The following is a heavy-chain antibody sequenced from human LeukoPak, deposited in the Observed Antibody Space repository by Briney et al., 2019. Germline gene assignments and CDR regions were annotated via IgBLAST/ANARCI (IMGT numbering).Heavy chain of an antibody. CDR2: ISFDETKE. CDR3: VNSNFDP. CDR1: GFTFSSYG. V-gene: IGHV3-30*02. Sequence: GGSLRLSCAASGFTFSSYGMHWDRQAPGKGLEWMAFISFDETKEYYGDSVKGRFTISRDNSKNTLHLQMNSLRGEDTAMYYCVNSNFDPWGQGTLVTVSS. J-gene: IGHJ5*02.